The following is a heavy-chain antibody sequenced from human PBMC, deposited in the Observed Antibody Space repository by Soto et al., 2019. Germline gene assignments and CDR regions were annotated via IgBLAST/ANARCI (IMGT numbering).Heavy chain of an antibody. CDR2: IKQDGSEK. J-gene: IGHJ6*02. CDR3: ARTAVLPGGSGSSYGMDV. CDR1: GFTFSSYW. Sequence: SLRLSCAASGFTFSSYWMSWARQAPGKGLEWVANIKQDGSEKYYVDAVKGRFTISRDNAKNSLYLQMNSLRAEDTAVYYCARTAVLPGGSGSSYGMDVWGQGTTVTVSS. V-gene: IGHV3-7*03. D-gene: IGHD3-10*01.